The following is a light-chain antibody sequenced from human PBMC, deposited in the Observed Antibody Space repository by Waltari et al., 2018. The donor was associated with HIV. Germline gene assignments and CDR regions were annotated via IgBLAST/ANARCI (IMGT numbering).Light chain of an antibody. CDR3: SSYAPTNNFYVL. V-gene: IGLV2-8*01. Sequence: QSALTQPPSASGSPGQSVTISCTGTSSYIGGYNYVSWYQQHPGKAPKLIMTEVTKRPSGVPDRFSGSKSGNTASLTVSGLQAEDEAHYYCSSYAPTNNFYVLFGGGTALTVL. CDR2: EVT. J-gene: IGLJ2*01. CDR1: SSYIGGYNY.